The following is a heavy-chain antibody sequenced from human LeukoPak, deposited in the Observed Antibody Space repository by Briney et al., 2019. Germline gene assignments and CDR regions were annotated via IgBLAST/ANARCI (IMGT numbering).Heavy chain of an antibody. CDR3: ARETDSSGYSYFDY. CDR1: GFTFSSYG. D-gene: IGHD3-22*01. J-gene: IGHJ4*02. Sequence: PGGSLRLSCAASGFTFSSYGMHWVRQAPGKGLEWVAFIRYDGSNKYYADSVKGRFTISRDNSKNTLYLQMNSLRAEDTAVYYCARETDSSGYSYFDYWGQGTLVTVSS. V-gene: IGHV3-30*02. CDR2: IRYDGSNK.